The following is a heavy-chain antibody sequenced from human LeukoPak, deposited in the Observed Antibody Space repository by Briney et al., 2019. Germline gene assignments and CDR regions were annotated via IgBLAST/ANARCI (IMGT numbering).Heavy chain of an antibody. D-gene: IGHD2-2*01. CDR3: ARESNTTCFDY. Sequence: GASVKVSCKASGYTFTGYYMHWVRQAPGQGLEWMGWINPNSGATNYAQTFQGRVTMTRDTSITSAYMDLSRLRSDDTAVYYCARESNTTCFDYWGQGTLVTVSS. CDR1: GYTFTGYY. CDR2: INPNSGAT. V-gene: IGHV1-2*02. J-gene: IGHJ4*02.